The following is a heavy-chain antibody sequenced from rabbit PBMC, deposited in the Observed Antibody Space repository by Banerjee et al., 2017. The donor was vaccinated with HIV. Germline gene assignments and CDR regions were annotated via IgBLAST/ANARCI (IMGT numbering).Heavy chain of an antibody. Sequence: QEQLEESGGDLVKPEGSLTLTCTASGFSFSNGYVMCWVRQAPGKGLEWIACIGAGSSGTTYYATWAKGRFTISKASWTTVTLQMTSLTAADTASYFCARDLAGVIGWNFGLWGPGTLVTVS. J-gene: IGHJ6*01. CDR2: IGAGSSGTT. D-gene: IGHD4-1*01. CDR3: ARDLAGVIGWNFGL. CDR1: GFSFSNGYV. V-gene: IGHV1S45*01.